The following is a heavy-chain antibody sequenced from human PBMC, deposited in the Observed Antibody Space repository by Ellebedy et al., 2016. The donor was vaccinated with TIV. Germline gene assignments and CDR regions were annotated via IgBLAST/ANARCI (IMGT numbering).Heavy chain of an antibody. CDR3: ARDPFTAMGILAFDY. J-gene: IGHJ4*02. V-gene: IGHV3-33*08. CDR1: GFTFSTYG. CDR2: IWYDGSNK. Sequence: PGGSLRLSCAASGFTFSTYGMHWVRQAPGKGLEWVAVIWYDGSNKYYADSVKGRFTISRDNSKNTLYLQMNSLRAEDTAVYYCARDPFTAMGILAFDYWGQGTLVTVSS. D-gene: IGHD5-18*01.